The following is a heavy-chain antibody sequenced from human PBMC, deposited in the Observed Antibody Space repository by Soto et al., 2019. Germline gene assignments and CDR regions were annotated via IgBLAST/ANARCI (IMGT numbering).Heavy chain of an antibody. CDR2: LSGSGGST. CDR3: ARDRYCSGGSCYLNY. Sequence: EVQLLESGGGLVQPGGSLRLSCAASGFTFSSYAMSWVRQAPGKGLEWVSALSGSGGSTYYADSVKGRFTISRDNSKNTLSLQMNSLRAEDTAIYYCARDRYCSGGSCYLNYWGQGTLVTVSS. D-gene: IGHD2-15*01. J-gene: IGHJ4*02. CDR1: GFTFSSYA. V-gene: IGHV3-23*01.